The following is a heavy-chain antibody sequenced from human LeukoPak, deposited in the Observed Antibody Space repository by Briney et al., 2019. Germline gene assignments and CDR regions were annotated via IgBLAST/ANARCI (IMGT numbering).Heavy chain of an antibody. CDR3: AREGSAAFDI. CDR2: TRNKANSYTT. V-gene: IGHV3-72*01. J-gene: IGHJ3*02. CDR1: GFTFSSYW. Sequence: GGSLRLSCAASGFTFSSYWMHWVRQAPGKGLVWVGRTRNKANSYTTEYAASVKGRFTISRDDSKNSLYLQMNSLKTEDTAVYYCAREGSAAFDIWGQGTMVTVSS.